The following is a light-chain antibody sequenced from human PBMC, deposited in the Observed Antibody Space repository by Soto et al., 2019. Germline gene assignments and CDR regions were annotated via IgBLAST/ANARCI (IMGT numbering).Light chain of an antibody. CDR3: QQYDNLFT. CDR2: DTS. Sequence: DIQMTQSPSSLSASVGDRVTITCQASQDISTYLNWYQHKSGKAPKLLIYDTSNLQTGVPSRFSGSGSGTYFTFTISSLQPEDIATYYCQQYDNLFTFGPGTKVDIK. J-gene: IGKJ3*01. CDR1: QDISTY. V-gene: IGKV1-33*01.